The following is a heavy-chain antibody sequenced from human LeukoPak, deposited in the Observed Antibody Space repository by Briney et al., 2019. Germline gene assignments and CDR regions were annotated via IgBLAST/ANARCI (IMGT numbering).Heavy chain of an antibody. J-gene: IGHJ6*03. D-gene: IGHD2-15*01. CDR3: ARTATTRYYYYYMDV. V-gene: IGHV1-69*05. CDR1: GGTFSSYA. CDR2: IIPIFGTA. Sequence: SVKVSCKASGGTFSSYAISWVRQAPGQGLEWTGGIIPIFGTANYAQKFQGRVTITTDESTSTAYMELSSLRSEDTAVYYCARTATTRYYYYYMDVWGKGTTVTVSS.